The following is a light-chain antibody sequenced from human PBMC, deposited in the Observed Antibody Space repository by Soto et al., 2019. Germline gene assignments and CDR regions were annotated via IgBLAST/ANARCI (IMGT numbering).Light chain of an antibody. Sequence: EMAMTQSPATLTVSPGERATLSCRASQSVSSNLAWYQQKPGQAPRLLIYGASTRATGVPARFSGSGSGTEFTLTISSLQTEDFAVYYCHQYNNWPPWTFGQGTKVGIK. CDR1: QSVSSN. J-gene: IGKJ1*01. V-gene: IGKV3-15*01. CDR2: GAS. CDR3: HQYNNWPPWT.